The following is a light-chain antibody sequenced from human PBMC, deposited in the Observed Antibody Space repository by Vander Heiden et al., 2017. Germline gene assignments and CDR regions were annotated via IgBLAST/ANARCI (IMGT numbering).Light chain of an antibody. V-gene: IGKV1-27*01. CDR2: AAS. J-gene: IGKJ4*01. CDR3: QKYLSAPLT. Sequence: DVQMTQSPSSLSASIGDRVTITCRASQDISNFLAWYQQKPGKVPKLLIYAASTLQSGVPSRFSVSASGTDFTLTISSLQPEDAATYYCQKYLSAPLTFGGGTKVEI. CDR1: QDISNF.